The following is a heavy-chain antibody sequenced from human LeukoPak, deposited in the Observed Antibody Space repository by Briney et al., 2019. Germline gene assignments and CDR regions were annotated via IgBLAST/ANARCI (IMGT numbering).Heavy chain of an antibody. Sequence: GGSLRLSCAASGFTFSSYAMHWVRQAPGKGLEWVAVISYDGSNKYYADSVKGRFTISRDNSKNTLYLQMNSLRAEDTAVYYCARDFHCSGGSCYSGTRDYYYGMDVWGQGTTVTASS. CDR3: ARDFHCSGGSCYSGTRDYYYGMDV. J-gene: IGHJ6*02. V-gene: IGHV3-30-3*01. CDR2: ISYDGSNK. D-gene: IGHD2-15*01. CDR1: GFTFSSYA.